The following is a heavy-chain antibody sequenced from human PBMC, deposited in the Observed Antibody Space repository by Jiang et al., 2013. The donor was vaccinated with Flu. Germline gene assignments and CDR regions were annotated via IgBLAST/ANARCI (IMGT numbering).Heavy chain of an antibody. D-gene: IGHD5-18*01. V-gene: IGHV4-59*08. CDR2: IYYSGST. J-gene: IGHJ3*02. CDR1: GGSISSYY. Sequence: GSGLVKPPETLSLTCTVSGGSISSYYWSWIRQPPGKGLEWIGYIYYSGSTNYNPSLKSRVTISVDTSKNQFSLKLSSVTAADTAVYYCARYTDTAMAESGHDAFDIWGQGTMVTVSS. CDR3: ARYTDTAMAESGHDAFDI.